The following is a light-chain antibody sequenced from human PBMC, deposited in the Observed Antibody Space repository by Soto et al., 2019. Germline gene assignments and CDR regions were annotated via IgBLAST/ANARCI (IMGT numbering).Light chain of an antibody. V-gene: IGKV2-24*01. CDR2: QIS. CDR3: MQATQFPIT. J-gene: IGKJ5*01. CDR1: QSLVPSDGNTY. Sequence: DLVMTQTPLSSPVTLGQPASISCRSSQSLVPSDGNTYLSWLQQRPGQPPRLLIYQISDRFSGVPDRFSGSGAGTDFTLKISRVEAEDVGVYYCMQATQFPITFGQGTRLELK.